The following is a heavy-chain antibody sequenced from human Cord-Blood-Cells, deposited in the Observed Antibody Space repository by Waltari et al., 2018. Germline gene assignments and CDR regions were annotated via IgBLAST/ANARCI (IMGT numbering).Heavy chain of an antibody. CDR2: ISSSSSYI. CDR3: ARSGYFGDAFDI. Sequence: EVQLVESGGGRVKPGGSLSLSCAAFGLPFSSYSMNWVRQAPGKGLEWVSSISSSSSYIYYADSVKGRFTISRDNAKNSLYLQMNSLRAEDTAVYYCARSGYFGDAFDIWGQGTMVTVSS. V-gene: IGHV3-21*01. D-gene: IGHD3-10*01. J-gene: IGHJ3*02. CDR1: GLPFSSYS.